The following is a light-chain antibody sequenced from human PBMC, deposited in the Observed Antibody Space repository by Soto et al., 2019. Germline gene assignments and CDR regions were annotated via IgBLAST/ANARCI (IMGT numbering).Light chain of an antibody. Sequence: QSVLTQPPSVSGAPGQRVTISCTGSSSNIGAGYDVHWYQQLPGTAPKLLIYSNNNRPSGVPDRFSGSESGTAASLAITGLQAEDEAGYYCQSFGSSLSGGVFGGGTTLTVL. CDR2: SNN. J-gene: IGLJ3*02. CDR3: QSFGSSLSGGV. V-gene: IGLV1-40*01. CDR1: SSNIGAGYD.